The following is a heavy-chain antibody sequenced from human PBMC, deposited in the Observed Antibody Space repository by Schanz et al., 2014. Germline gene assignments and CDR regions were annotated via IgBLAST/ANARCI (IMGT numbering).Heavy chain of an antibody. CDR1: EFTFSTVA. Sequence: DVHLLESGGGLVQPGGPLRPSWAASEFTFSTVAMTWVRQAPGKGLEWLSVISASGGDTYYADSVKGRFTISRDNAKNSLYLQMNSLRAEDTAVYHCVSSGSYSSYAFWGQGTLVTVSS. CDR2: ISASGGDT. CDR3: VSSGSYSSYAF. J-gene: IGHJ4*02. V-gene: IGHV3-23*01. D-gene: IGHD3-10*01.